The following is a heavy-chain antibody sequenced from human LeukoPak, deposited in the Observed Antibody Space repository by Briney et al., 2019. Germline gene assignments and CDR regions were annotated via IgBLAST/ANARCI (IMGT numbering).Heavy chain of an antibody. CDR3: AHTTTVVTPLDY. V-gene: IGHV3-30*03. CDR2: ISYDGSNK. CDR1: GFTFSSYG. D-gene: IGHD4-23*01. J-gene: IGHJ4*02. Sequence: GRSLRLSCAASGFTFSSYGMHWVRQAPGKGLEWVAVISYDGSNKYYADSVKGRFTIPRDNSKNTLYLQMNSLRAEDTAVYYCAHTTTVVTPLDYWGQGTLVTVSS.